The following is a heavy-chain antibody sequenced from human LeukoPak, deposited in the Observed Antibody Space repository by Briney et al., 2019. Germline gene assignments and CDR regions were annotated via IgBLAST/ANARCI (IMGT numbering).Heavy chain of an antibody. CDR2: ISGSGGST. CDR3: AKNPYSGSSYYQPTDPVYFDY. J-gene: IGHJ4*02. CDR1: GFTFSSYA. D-gene: IGHD1-26*01. V-gene: IGHV3-23*01. Sequence: QPGGSLRLSCAASGFTFSSYAMSWVRQAPGKGLEWVSAISGSGGSTYYADSVKGRFTISRDNSKNTLYLQMNSLRAEDTAVYYCAKNPYSGSSYYQPTDPVYFDYWGQGTLVTVSS.